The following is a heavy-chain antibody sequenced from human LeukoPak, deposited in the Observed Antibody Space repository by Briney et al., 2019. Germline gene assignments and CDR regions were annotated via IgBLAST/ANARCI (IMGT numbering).Heavy chain of an antibody. CDR3: AKVFSRSFDY. Sequence: GGSLRLSCAASGIIFSGYAMSWVRQAPGKGLEWVSSVTGDGDTTYYADSVKGRFTISRDNSKNTLSPQMSSLRAEDTALYYCAKVFSRSFDYWGQGTPVTVSS. CDR1: GIIFSGYA. J-gene: IGHJ4*02. CDR2: VTGDGDTT. D-gene: IGHD2-2*01. V-gene: IGHV3-23*01.